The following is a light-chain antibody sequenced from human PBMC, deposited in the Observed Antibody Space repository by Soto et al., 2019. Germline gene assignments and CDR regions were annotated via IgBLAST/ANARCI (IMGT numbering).Light chain of an antibody. J-gene: IGLJ1*01. Sequence: QSVLTQPASVSGSPGQSITISCTGTSSDVGRYNLVSWYQQHPGKAPKLMIYEVTKRPSGVSNRFSGSKSGNTASLTISGLQAEDEADYYCCSYAGTSGYVFGIGTKVTVL. V-gene: IGLV2-23*02. CDR2: EVT. CDR1: SSDVGRYNL. CDR3: CSYAGTSGYV.